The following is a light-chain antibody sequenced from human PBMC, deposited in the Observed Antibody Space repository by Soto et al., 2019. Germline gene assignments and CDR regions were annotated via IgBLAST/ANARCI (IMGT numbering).Light chain of an antibody. CDR3: SSYASSTAYV. Sequence: QSVLPQPASVSGSPGQSITISCTGTSSDVGGYNYVSWYQLHPGKAPKLMVYEVSYRPSGVSSRFSGSKSANTASLTISGLQAEDEADYYCSSYASSTAYVFGTGTKVTVL. CDR1: SSDVGGYNY. V-gene: IGLV2-14*01. CDR2: EVS. J-gene: IGLJ1*01.